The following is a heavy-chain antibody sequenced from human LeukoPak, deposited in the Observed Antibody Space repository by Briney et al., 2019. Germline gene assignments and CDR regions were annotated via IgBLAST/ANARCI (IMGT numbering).Heavy chain of an antibody. D-gene: IGHD6-19*01. CDR2: FSGSGGST. CDR1: GFTFSSFA. J-gene: IGHJ3*02. CDR3: AGIAVAGTVAFDI. V-gene: IGHV3-23*01. Sequence: GGSLRHSCAVSGFTFSSFAMSGVRQAPGKGLEWVSTFSGSGGSTYYADSVKGRFTISRDNSKNTLYLQMNSLRAEDTAVYYCAGIAVAGTVAFDIWGQGTMVTVSS.